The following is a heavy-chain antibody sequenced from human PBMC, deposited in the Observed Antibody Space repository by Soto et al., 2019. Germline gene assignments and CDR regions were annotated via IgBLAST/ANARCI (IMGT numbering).Heavy chain of an antibody. D-gene: IGHD3-9*01. CDR2: IYPGDSDT. CDR1: GYSFTSYW. CDR3: ARLDYDILSYAFDI. V-gene: IGHV5-51*01. J-gene: IGHJ3*02. Sequence: PGVSLKISCKGSGYSFTSYWIGWVRQMPGKGLEWMGIIYPGDSDTRYSPSFQGQVTISADKSTSTAYLQWSSLKASDTAMYYCARLDYDILSYAFDIWGQGTMVTVSS.